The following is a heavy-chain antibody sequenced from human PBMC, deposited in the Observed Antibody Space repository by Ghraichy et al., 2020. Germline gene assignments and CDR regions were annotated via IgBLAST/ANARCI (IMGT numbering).Heavy chain of an antibody. J-gene: IGHJ3*02. CDR1: GGSISSGGYY. D-gene: IGHD3-10*01. Sequence: SLNISCTVSGGSISSGGYYWSWIRQHPGKGLEWIGYIYYSGSTYYNPSLKSRVTISVDTSKNQFSLKLSSVTAADTAVYYCASRITMVRGVITLGAFDIWGQGTMVTVSS. CDR2: IYYSGST. V-gene: IGHV4-31*03. CDR3: ASRITMVRGVITLGAFDI.